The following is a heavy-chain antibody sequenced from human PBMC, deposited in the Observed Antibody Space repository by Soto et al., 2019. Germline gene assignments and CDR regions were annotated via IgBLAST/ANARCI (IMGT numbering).Heavy chain of an antibody. CDR2: ISGGGGVST. CDR1: GFTFSSYA. Sequence: GGSLRLSCAASGFTFSSYAMTWVRQAPGKGLEWVSGISGGGGVSTYYADSVKGRFTISRDNSMNTLYLQMNRLRAEDTAVYYCEKDAISMVRGVNNWFDPWGQGTLVTAPQ. J-gene: IGHJ5*02. V-gene: IGHV3-23*01. CDR3: EKDAISMVRGVNNWFDP. D-gene: IGHD3-10*01.